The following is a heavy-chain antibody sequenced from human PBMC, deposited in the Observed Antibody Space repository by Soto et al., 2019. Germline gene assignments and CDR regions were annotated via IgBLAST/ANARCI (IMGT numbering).Heavy chain of an antibody. Sequence: ASVKVSCKASGYTFTSYGMSWVRQAPGQGLEWMGWISAYNGNTNYAQKLQGRVTMTTDTSTSTAYMELRSLRSDDTAVYYCARDPEPWAPIGRNWFDPWGQGTLVTVS. J-gene: IGHJ5*02. CDR3: ARDPEPWAPIGRNWFDP. CDR2: ISAYNGNT. V-gene: IGHV1-18*01. CDR1: GYTFTSYG. D-gene: IGHD1-26*01.